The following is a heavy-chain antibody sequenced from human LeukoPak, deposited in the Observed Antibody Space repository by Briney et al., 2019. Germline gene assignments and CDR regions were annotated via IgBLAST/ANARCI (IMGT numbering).Heavy chain of an antibody. CDR2: ISSSSNTI. J-gene: IGHJ4*02. Sequence: PGGSLRLSCAASGFTFSSHSMHWVRQAPGKGLEWVSYISSSSNTIYYADSVKGRFTISRNNAKNSMYLQMDSLRDADTAVYYCARRNWNDVWDFWGQGTLVAVSS. D-gene: IGHD1-1*01. CDR1: GFTFSSHS. CDR3: ARRNWNDVWDF. V-gene: IGHV3-48*02.